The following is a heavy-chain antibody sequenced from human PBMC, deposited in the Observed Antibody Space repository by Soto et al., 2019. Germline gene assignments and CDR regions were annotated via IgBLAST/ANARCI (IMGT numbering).Heavy chain of an antibody. CDR1: GYTFTNYA. CDR2: ISAYNGNT. Sequence: ASVKVSFKASGYTFTNYAISWVRQGPGQGPEWMGWISAYNGNTNHAQNLQGRVTMTTDTSTSTAYMELRSLRADDTAVYYCARFRDGYNGVHGAFDIWGQGTKVTVSS. CDR3: ARFRDGYNGVHGAFDI. V-gene: IGHV1-18*01. D-gene: IGHD5-12*01. J-gene: IGHJ3*02.